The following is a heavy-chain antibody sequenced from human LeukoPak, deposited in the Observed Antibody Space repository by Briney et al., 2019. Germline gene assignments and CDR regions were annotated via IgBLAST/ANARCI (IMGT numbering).Heavy chain of an antibody. CDR2: IYWNDDK. J-gene: IGHJ3*02. Sequence: SGPTLVNPTQTLTLTCTFSGFSLSTSGVGVGWIRQPPGKALEWLALIYWNDDKRYSPSLKSRPTITKDTSKNQVVLTMTNMDPVDTATYYCAHISFFGEPHDAFDIWGQGTMVTVSS. D-gene: IGHD3-10*01. CDR3: AHISFFGEPHDAFDI. CDR1: GFSLSTSGVG. V-gene: IGHV2-5*01.